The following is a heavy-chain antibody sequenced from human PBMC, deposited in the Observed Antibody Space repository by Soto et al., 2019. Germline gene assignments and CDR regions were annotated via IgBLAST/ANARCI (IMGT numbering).Heavy chain of an antibody. CDR2: IYYSGST. CDR3: AHSSGGGYYFDY. Sequence: QLQLQESGPGLVKPSETLSLTCTVSGGSISSSSYYWGWIRQPPGKGLEWIGSIYYSGSTYYNPSLKSRVTISVDTSKNQFSLKLSSVTAADTAVYYCAHSSGGGYYFDYWGQGTLVTVSS. V-gene: IGHV4-39*01. D-gene: IGHD6-19*01. CDR1: GGSISSSSYY. J-gene: IGHJ4*02.